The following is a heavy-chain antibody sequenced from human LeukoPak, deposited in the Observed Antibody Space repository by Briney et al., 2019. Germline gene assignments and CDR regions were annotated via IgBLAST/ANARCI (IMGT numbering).Heavy chain of an antibody. CDR3: ATVSDYYDSSPLGY. J-gene: IGHJ4*02. D-gene: IGHD3-22*01. CDR1: GTTFSNYA. CDR2: IIPIFGSA. Sequence: SVKVSCKASGTTFSNYAISWVRQAPGQGLEWMGGIIPIFGSANYAQKFQGRLTMTRDTSTSTVYMELSSLRSEDTAVYYCATVSDYYDSSPLGYWGQGTLVTVSS. V-gene: IGHV1-69*05.